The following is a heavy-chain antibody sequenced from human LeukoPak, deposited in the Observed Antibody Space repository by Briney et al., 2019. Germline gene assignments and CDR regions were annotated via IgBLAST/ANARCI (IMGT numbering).Heavy chain of an antibody. CDR1: GGSFSGYY. CDR3: ARRKRVLSSRFYY. Sequence: SETLSLTCAVYGGSFSGYYWSWIRQPPGKGLEWIGEINHSGSTNYNPSLKSRVIISVDTSKNQFSLKLTSVTAADTAVYYCARRKRVLSSRFYYWGQGTPVTVSS. V-gene: IGHV4-34*01. CDR2: INHSGST. D-gene: IGHD3-16*01. J-gene: IGHJ4*02.